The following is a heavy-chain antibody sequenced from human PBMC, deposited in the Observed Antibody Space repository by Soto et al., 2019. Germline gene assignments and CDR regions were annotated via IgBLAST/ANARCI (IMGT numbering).Heavy chain of an antibody. CDR2: ISAYNGNT. J-gene: IGHJ4*02. Sequence: ASVKVSCKASGYTFTSYGISWVRQAPGQGLEWMGWISAYNGNTNYAQKLQGRVTMTTDTFTSTAYMELRSLRSDDTAVYYCARDPPYSGYDYGGNYWGQGTLVTVSS. V-gene: IGHV1-18*01. CDR1: GYTFTSYG. D-gene: IGHD5-12*01. CDR3: ARDPPYSGYDYGGNY.